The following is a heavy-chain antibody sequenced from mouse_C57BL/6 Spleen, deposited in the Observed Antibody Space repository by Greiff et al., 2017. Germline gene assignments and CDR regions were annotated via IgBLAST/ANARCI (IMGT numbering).Heavy chain of an antibody. Sequence: VKLMESGPELVKPGASVKISCKASGYAFSSSWMNWVKQRPGKGLEWIGRIYPGDGDPNYNGKFKGKATLTADKSSSTAYMQLSSLTSEDSAVYFCARGDWYFDVWGTGTTVTVSS. CDR1: GYAFSSSW. V-gene: IGHV1-82*01. J-gene: IGHJ1*03. CDR3: ARGDWYFDV. CDR2: IYPGDGDP.